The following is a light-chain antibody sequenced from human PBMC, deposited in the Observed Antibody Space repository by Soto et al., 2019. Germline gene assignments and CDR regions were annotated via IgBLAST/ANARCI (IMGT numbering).Light chain of an antibody. Sequence: EIVLTQSPGTLSLSPGERATLSCRASQSVGRDYLAWFQQKPGQPPRLLIYDASSRATGIPDRFSGSGSGTDFTLTISRLEPEDFAVYYCRQYAASPITFGQGTRLEIK. CDR2: DAS. V-gene: IGKV3-20*01. CDR1: QSVGRDY. CDR3: RQYAASPIT. J-gene: IGKJ5*01.